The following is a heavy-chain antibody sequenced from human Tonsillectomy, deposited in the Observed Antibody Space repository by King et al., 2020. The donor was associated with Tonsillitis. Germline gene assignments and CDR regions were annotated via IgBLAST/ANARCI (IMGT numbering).Heavy chain of an antibody. Sequence: VQLVESGGGLVQPGGSLKLSCAASGFTFRGSAMHWVRQASGKGLEWVGRIRSKANSYATAYAASVKGRFTISRDDSKNTAYLQMNSLKTEDTAVYYCTRHGRGYCSGGSCTDGMNYWGQGTLVTVSS. V-gene: IGHV3-73*01. J-gene: IGHJ4*02. CDR2: IRSKANSYAT. D-gene: IGHD2-15*01. CDR3: TRHGRGYCSGGSCTDGMNY. CDR1: GFTFRGSA.